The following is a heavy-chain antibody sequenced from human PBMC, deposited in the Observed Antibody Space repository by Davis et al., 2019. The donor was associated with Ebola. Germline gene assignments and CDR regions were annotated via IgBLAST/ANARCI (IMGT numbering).Heavy chain of an antibody. CDR1: GGSISSSSYY. CDR3: ARRRVTSARPRSVAFDY. CDR2: IYYSGST. J-gene: IGHJ4*02. V-gene: IGHV4-39*01. D-gene: IGHD6-6*01. Sequence: SETLSLTCTVSGGSISSSSYYWGWIRQPPGKGLEWIGSIYYSGSTYYNPSLKSRVTISVDTSKNQFSLKLKYVTAADTSMYYCARRRVTSARPRSVAFDYWGQGILVTVSS.